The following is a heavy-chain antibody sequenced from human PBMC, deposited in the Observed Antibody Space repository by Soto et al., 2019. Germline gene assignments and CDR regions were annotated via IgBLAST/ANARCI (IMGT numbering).Heavy chain of an antibody. CDR1: GFTFSGNS. CDR2: ISGSGDTS. V-gene: IGHV3-23*01. Sequence: PGGSLRLSCAASGFTFSGNSMTWVRQSPGKGLEWVSLISGSGDTSKYADSVKGRFTISRDNSKNTLYLEMNSLRAEDTAIYYCATPRGSAMIMSYWGQGTLVTVSS. J-gene: IGHJ4*02. D-gene: IGHD3-16*01. CDR3: ATPRGSAMIMSY.